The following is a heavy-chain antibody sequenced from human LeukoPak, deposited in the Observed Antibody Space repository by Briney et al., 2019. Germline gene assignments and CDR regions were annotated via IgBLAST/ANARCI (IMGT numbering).Heavy chain of an antibody. CDR1: GFTFSSYG. Sequence: GGSLRLSCAASGFTFSSYGMHWVRQAPGKGLEWVAVISYDGSNKYYADSVKDRFTISRDNSKNTLYLQMNSLRAEDTAVYYCAKVSGSYPQNWFDPWGQGTLVTVSS. CDR3: AKVSGSYPQNWFDP. J-gene: IGHJ5*02. V-gene: IGHV3-30*18. D-gene: IGHD1-26*01. CDR2: ISYDGSNK.